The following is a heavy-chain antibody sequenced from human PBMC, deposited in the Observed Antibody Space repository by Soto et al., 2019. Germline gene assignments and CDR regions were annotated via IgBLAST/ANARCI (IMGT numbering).Heavy chain of an antibody. J-gene: IGHJ6*03. CDR2: IYYSGST. D-gene: IGHD4-4*01. Sequence: SETLSLTCTASGGSISSGGYYWSLIRQHPGKGLEWIGYIYYSGSTYYNPSLKSRVTISVDTSKNQFSLKLSSVTAADTAVYYCARSDYSNYYYYYYMDVWGKGTTVTVSS. V-gene: IGHV4-31*03. CDR1: GGSISSGGYY. CDR3: ARSDYSNYYYYYYMDV.